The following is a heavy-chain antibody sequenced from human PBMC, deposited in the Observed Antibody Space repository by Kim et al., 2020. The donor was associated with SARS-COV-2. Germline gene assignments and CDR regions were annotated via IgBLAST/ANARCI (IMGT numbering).Heavy chain of an antibody. J-gene: IGHJ4*02. V-gene: IGHV6-1*01. Sequence: KDYDVPMKNRLTITPDTSKNQFSLQRNSVTPEDTAVYYCARDSSSSNFDYWGQGTLGTVSS. CDR2: K. CDR3: ARDSSSSNFDY. D-gene: IGHD6-6*01.